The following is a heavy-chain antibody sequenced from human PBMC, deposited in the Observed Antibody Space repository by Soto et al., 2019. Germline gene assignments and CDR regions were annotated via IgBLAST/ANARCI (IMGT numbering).Heavy chain of an antibody. J-gene: IGHJ4*02. D-gene: IGHD4-4*01. V-gene: IGHV4-59*08. CDR3: ARTTGRHLDY. CDR2: IYYSGST. CDR1: GGSISSYY. Sequence: SETLSLTCTVSGGSISSYYWSWIRQPPGKGLEWIGYIYYSGSTNYNPSLKSRVTISVDTSKNQFSLKLSSVTAADTAVYYCARTTGRHLDYWGQGILVTVSS.